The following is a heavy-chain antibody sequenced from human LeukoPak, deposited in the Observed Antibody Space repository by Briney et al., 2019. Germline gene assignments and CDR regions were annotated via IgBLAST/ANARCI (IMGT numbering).Heavy chain of an antibody. J-gene: IGHJ4*02. CDR1: GFTIKTFT. CDR2: IRGAEGGT. V-gene: IGHV3-23*01. D-gene: IGHD6-19*01. CDR3: AKAFSSRWSPFDY. Sequence: GGSLRLSCAASGFTIKTFTMNWVRQAPGKGLEWVSTIRGAEGGTYYADSVKGRFTISRDNFENTLYLQMNYLREENTALYYCAKAFSSRWSPFDYWGQGALVTVSS.